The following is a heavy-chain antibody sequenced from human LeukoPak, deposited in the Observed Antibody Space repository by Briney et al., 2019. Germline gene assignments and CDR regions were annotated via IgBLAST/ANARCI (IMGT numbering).Heavy chain of an antibody. CDR1: GFIFSSYA. CDR3: AKRYRSGWDFDY. J-gene: IGHJ4*02. V-gene: IGHV3-23*01. Sequence: GGSLRLSCAGSGFIFSSYAMSWVRQAPGKGLGWVSTLSGSGGNTYYADSVKGRFTISRDNSKNTLYLQMNSLRAEDTAVYYCAKRYRSGWDFDYWGQGMLVTVSS. CDR2: LSGSGGNT. D-gene: IGHD6-19*01.